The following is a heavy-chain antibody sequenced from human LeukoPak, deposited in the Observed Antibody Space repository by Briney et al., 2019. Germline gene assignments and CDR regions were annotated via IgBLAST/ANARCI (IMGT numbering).Heavy chain of an antibody. CDR3: AKDWTYYDILTEAYYYYYYMDV. CDR2: IRPSGDNT. CDR1: GFTFSSYD. Sequence: GGALRLSCAASGFTFSSYDMTWVRQAPGRGLEWVSSIRPSGDNTYYADSVKGRFTISRDNSKNTLYLQMNSLRAEDTAVYYCAKDWTYYDILTEAYYYYYYMDVWGKGTTVTISS. J-gene: IGHJ6*03. D-gene: IGHD3-9*01. V-gene: IGHV3-23*01.